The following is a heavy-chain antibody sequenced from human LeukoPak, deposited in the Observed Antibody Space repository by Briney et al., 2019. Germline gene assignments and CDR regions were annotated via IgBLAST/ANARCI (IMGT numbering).Heavy chain of an antibody. Sequence: SAKVSCKASGGTFSSYAISWVRQAPGQGLEWMGGIIPIFGTANYAQKFQGRVTITADESTSTAYMELSSLRSDDTAVYYCARSTVLRFLEWSTDAFDIWGQGTMVTVSS. V-gene: IGHV1-69*13. CDR3: ARSTVLRFLEWSTDAFDI. D-gene: IGHD3-3*01. CDR1: GGTFSSYA. J-gene: IGHJ3*02. CDR2: IIPIFGTA.